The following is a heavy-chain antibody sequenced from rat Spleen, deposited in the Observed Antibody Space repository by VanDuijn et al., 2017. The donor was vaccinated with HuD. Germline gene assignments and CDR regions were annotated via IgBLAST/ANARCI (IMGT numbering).Heavy chain of an antibody. V-gene: IGHV5-22*01. D-gene: IGHD1-2*01. CDR1: GFIFSDYY. CDR2: ISYEGSST. Sequence: EVQLVESGGGLVQPGGSLKLSCAPSGFIFSDYYMAWVRQAPTQGLEWVASISYEGSSTYYGDSVKGRFTISRDNAKSTLYLQMNSLRSEDTATYYCARHGGYSSQGNVMDAWGQGASVTVSS. J-gene: IGHJ4*01. CDR3: ARHGGYSSQGNVMDA.